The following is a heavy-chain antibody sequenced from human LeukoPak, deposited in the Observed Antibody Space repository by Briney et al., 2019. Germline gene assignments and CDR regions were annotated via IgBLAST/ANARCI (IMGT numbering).Heavy chain of an antibody. CDR3: ARELDDYGDYWFDY. V-gene: IGHV1-69*01. Sequence: ASVTVSCKASGGTXSSYAISGVRQAPGQGLEWMGGIIPIFGTANYAQKFQGRVTITADESTSTAYMELSSLRSEDTAVYYCARELDDYGDYWFDYWGQGTLVTVSS. CDR1: GGTXSSYA. CDR2: IIPIFGTA. D-gene: IGHD4-17*01. J-gene: IGHJ4*02.